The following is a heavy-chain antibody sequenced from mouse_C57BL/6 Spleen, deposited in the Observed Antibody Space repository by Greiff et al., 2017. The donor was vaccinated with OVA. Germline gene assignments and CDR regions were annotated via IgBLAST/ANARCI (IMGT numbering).Heavy chain of an antibody. V-gene: IGHV1-69*01. D-gene: IGHD1-1*01. CDR1: GYTFTSYW. Sequence: VQLQQPGAELVMPGASVKLSCKASGYTFTSYWMHWVKQRPGQALEWIGEIDPSDSYTNYNQKFKGKSTLTVDKSSSTAYMQLSSLTSEDSAVYYCARAHYYGSSYDFDYWGQGTTLTVSS. CDR2: IDPSDSYT. J-gene: IGHJ2*01. CDR3: ARAHYYGSSYDFDY.